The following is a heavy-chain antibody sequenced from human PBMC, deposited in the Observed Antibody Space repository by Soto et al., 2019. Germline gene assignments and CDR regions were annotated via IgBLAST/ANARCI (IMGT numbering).Heavy chain of an antibody. CDR2: IYYSGST. CDR3: ARHIAVAGPYFDY. CDR1: GGSISSYY. J-gene: IGHJ4*02. Sequence: NPSETLSLTCTVSGGSISSYYWSWIRQPPGKGLEWIGYIYYSGSTNYNPSLKSRVTISVDTSKNQFSLKLSSVTAADTAVYYCARHIAVAGPYFDYWGQGTLVTVSS. D-gene: IGHD6-19*01. V-gene: IGHV4-59*08.